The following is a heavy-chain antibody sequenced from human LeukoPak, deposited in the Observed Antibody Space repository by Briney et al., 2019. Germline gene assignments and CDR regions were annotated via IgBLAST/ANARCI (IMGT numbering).Heavy chain of an antibody. D-gene: IGHD2-2*01. V-gene: IGHV4-31*03. J-gene: IGHJ5*02. CDR1: GGSIRRGGYS. Sequence: SQTLSLPCTVPGGSIRRGGYSWSWIRKHPGKGLEWIGNIYYSGSTYYNPSLKSRVTISVDTSKNQFSLKLSSVTAADTAVYYCARDHCSSTSCYVGTSWFDPWGQGTLVTVSS. CDR2: IYYSGST. CDR3: ARDHCSSTSCYVGTSWFDP.